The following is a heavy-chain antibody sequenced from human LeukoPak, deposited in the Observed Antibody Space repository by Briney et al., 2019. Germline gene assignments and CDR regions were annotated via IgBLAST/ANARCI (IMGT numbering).Heavy chain of an antibody. V-gene: IGHV3-48*03. Sequence: GGSLRLSCAASGFTFSSYEMNRVRQAPGKGLEWVSYISSSGSTIYYADSVKGRFTISRDNAKNSLYLQMNSLRAEDTAVYYCAELGITMIGGGWGKGTTVTISS. CDR3: AELGITMIGGG. D-gene: IGHD3-10*02. CDR2: ISSSGSTI. CDR1: GFTFSSYE. J-gene: IGHJ6*04.